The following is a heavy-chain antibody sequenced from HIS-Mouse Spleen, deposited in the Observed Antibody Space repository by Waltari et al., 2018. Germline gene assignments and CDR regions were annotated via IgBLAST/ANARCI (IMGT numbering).Heavy chain of an antibody. Sequence: QLQLQESGPGLVKPSETLSLTCTVSGGSISSRSYYLGWISQPPGKGLEWIGSIYYSGSTYYNPSLKSRVTISVDTSKNQFSLKLSSVTAADTAVYYCAREIPYSSSWYDWYFDLWGRGTLVTVSS. V-gene: IGHV4-39*07. CDR3: AREIPYSSSWYDWYFDL. D-gene: IGHD6-13*01. CDR2: IYYSGST. J-gene: IGHJ2*01. CDR1: GGSISSRSYY.